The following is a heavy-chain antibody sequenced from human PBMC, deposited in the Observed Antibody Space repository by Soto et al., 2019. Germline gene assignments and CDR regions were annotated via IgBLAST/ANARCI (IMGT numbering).Heavy chain of an antibody. V-gene: IGHV3-66*01. Sequence: GGSLRLSCAASGFIVNVTYMSWVRQAPGKGLEWVSIVYGGRSRYYADSVKGRFTISTDNFKNTLYLQMNSLRAEDTAVYYCARYYDYTNSSGGFDYWGQGALVTVSS. CDR2: VYGGRSR. CDR1: GFIVNVTY. CDR3: ARYYDYTNSSGGFDY. D-gene: IGHD6-6*01. J-gene: IGHJ4*02.